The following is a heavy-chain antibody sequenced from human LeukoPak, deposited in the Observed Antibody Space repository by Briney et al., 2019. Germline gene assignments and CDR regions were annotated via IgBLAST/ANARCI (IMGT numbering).Heavy chain of an antibody. CDR1: GVSISSYY. V-gene: IGHV4-59*01. CDR2: IYYSGST. Sequence: KPSETLSLTCTVSGVSISSYYWSWIRQPPGKGLEWIGYIYYSGSTNYNPSLKSRVTISVDTSKNQFSLKLSSVTAADTAVYYCARGTDGSGNNYYYYYMDVWGKGTTVTVSS. CDR3: ARGTDGSGNNYYYYYMDV. J-gene: IGHJ6*03. D-gene: IGHD3-10*01.